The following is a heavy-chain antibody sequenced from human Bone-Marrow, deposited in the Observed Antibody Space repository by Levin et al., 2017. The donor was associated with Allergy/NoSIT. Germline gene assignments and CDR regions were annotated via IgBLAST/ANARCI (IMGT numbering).Heavy chain of an antibody. V-gene: IGHV5-10-1*01. J-gene: IGHJ4*02. Sequence: PGESLKISCKGSGYSFTSYWINWVRQMPGKGLEWMGKIDPSDSRTNYSPSFQGHVTISADKSINTAYLQWSSLKASDTAMYYCASRSVYCSGGACPESWGQGTLVTVSS. CDR2: IDPSDSRT. CDR1: GYSFTSYW. D-gene: IGHD2-15*01. CDR3: ASRSVYCSGGACPES.